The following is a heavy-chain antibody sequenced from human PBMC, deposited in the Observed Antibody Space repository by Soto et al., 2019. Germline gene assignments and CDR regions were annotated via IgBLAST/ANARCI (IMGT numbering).Heavy chain of an antibody. CDR3: AKDLGGTVAPSISAFDY. CDR1: GFTFSSYA. V-gene: IGHV3-23*01. J-gene: IGHJ4*02. Sequence: GGSLRLSCAASGFTFSSYAMSWVRQAPGKGLEWVSATSGSGGSTYYADSVKGRFTISRDNSKNTLYLQMNSLRAEDTAVYYCAKDLGGTVAPSISAFDYWGQGTLVTVSS. CDR2: TSGSGGST. D-gene: IGHD4-4*01.